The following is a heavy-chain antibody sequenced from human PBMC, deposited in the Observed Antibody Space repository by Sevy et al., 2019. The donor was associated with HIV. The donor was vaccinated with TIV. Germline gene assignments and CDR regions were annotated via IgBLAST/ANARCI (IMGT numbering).Heavy chain of an antibody. D-gene: IGHD2-8*01. Sequence: GESLKISCKGSGYSFTRYWIAWVRQMPGKGLEWMGIIYPDDSETRYSPSFQGQVTISADKSISTAYLQWSSLRASDSAMYYCARLICTSGICYLDYCGQGNLVTVSS. J-gene: IGHJ4*02. CDR3: ARLICTSGICYLDY. CDR2: IYPDDSET. V-gene: IGHV5-51*01. CDR1: GYSFTRYW.